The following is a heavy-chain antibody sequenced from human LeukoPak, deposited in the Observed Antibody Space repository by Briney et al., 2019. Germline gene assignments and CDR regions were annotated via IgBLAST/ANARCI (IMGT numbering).Heavy chain of an antibody. CDR3: ARGPPTTALTYFQH. CDR1: GGSISNSGYY. J-gene: IGHJ1*01. D-gene: IGHD1-26*01. V-gene: IGHV4-39*07. Sequence: SETLSLTCTVSGGSISNSGYYWGWIRQPPGKGLEYIGTIYYSGNTYYNPSLQSRVTISVDTSKNQFSLKLSSVTAADTAVYYCARGPPTTALTYFQHWGQGTLVTVSS. CDR2: IYYSGNT.